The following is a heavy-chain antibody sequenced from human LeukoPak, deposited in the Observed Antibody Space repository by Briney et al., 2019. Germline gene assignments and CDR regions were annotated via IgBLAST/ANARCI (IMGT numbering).Heavy chain of an antibody. CDR3: AKDSSSWYAFDY. CDR2: IWYDGSNK. V-gene: IGHV3-33*06. Sequence: PGGSLRLSCAASGLTFSSYGMHWVRQAPGHGLEWVAVIWYDGSNKYYADSVKGRFTISRDNSKNTLYLQKNSLRAEDTAVYYCAKDSSSWYAFDYWGQGTLVTVPS. D-gene: IGHD6-13*01. CDR1: GLTFSSYG. J-gene: IGHJ4*02.